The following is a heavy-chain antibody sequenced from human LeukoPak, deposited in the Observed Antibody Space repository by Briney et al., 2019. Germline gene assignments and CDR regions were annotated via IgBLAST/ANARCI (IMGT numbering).Heavy chain of an antibody. CDR2: INPNSGGT. Sequence: ASVKVSCKASGYTFTGYYMHWVRQTPGQGLQWMGWINPNSGGTDYAQKFQGRVTMTRDTSSTTAYMEPSRLRSDDTAVYYCAREGLLWFGESPRSGYMDVWGKGTTVTVSS. D-gene: IGHD3-10*01. J-gene: IGHJ6*03. CDR3: AREGLLWFGESPRSGYMDV. CDR1: GYTFTGYY. V-gene: IGHV1-2*02.